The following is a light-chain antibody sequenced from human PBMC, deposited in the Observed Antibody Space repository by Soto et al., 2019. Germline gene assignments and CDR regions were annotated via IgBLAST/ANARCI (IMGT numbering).Light chain of an antibody. CDR1: MRDIGAYNL. J-gene: IGLJ1*01. CDR3: KSYAGSNTYV. Sequence: QSVLTQPASVSGSPGQSITISCAGTMRDIGAYNLVSWYQQHPGKAPRLIIYEVVQRPSGVPDRFSGSKSGNTASLTVSGLQAADEADYFCKSYAGSNTYVFGSGTKLTVL. CDR2: EVV. V-gene: IGLV2-8*01.